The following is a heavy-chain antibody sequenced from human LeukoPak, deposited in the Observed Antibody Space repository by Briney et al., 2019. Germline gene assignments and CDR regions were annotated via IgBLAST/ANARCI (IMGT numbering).Heavy chain of an antibody. D-gene: IGHD6-13*01. CDR1: GGTFSSYA. J-gene: IGHJ4*02. CDR3: ARERPPGDSSNWFLEGYFDI. V-gene: IGHV1-69*05. CDR2: IIPIFGTA. Sequence: ASVKVSCKASGGTFSSYAITWVRQAPGQGLEWMGRIIPIFGTANYAQKFQDRVTITTDESTSTAYVELSTLRSDDTAVYYCARERPPGDSSNWFLEGYFDIWGQGTLVTVSS.